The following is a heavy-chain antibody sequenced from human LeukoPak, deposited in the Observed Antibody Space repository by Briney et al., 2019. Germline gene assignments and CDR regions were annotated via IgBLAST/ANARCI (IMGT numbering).Heavy chain of an antibody. CDR3: ARVGRYCSGGSCYSNWLDP. CDR2: IYSGGDT. V-gene: IGHV3-53*01. D-gene: IGHD2-15*01. J-gene: IGHJ5*02. Sequence: XGSLRLSCAASGVTVSSNYMSWVRQAPGKGLEWVSVIYSGGDTYYADSVKGRFTISRDNSKNTMYLQMNSLRAEDTAVYYCARVGRYCSGGSCYSNWLDPWGQGILVTVSS. CDR1: GVTVSSNY.